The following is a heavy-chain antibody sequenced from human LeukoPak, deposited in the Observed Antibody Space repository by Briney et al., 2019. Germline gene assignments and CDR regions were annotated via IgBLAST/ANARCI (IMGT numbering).Heavy chain of an antibody. D-gene: IGHD3-10*01. J-gene: IGHJ4*02. Sequence: GGSLRLSSAASGFTFSNYWMSWVRQAPGKGLEWVANINQDGNEKFYVDSVEGRFTISRDNAKNSLYLQMNSLRAEDTAVYYCGRANGAGSCDYWGQGTLVTVS. CDR2: INQDGNEK. CDR3: GRANGAGSCDY. CDR1: GFTFSNYW. V-gene: IGHV3-7*01.